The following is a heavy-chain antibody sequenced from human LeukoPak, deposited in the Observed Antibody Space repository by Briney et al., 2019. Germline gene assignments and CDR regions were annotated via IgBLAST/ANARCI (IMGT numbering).Heavy chain of an antibody. CDR3: AKVNGDNTFDY. V-gene: IGHV1-3*01. J-gene: IGHJ4*02. Sequence: ASVKLSCKASGYTFTSYAMHWVRQAPGQRLEWMGWINAGNGNTKYSQKFQGRVTITRYTSASTAYMELSSLRSEDTAVFYCAKVNGDNTFDYWGQGTLVTVSS. CDR1: GYTFTSYA. CDR2: INAGNGNT. D-gene: IGHD7-27*01.